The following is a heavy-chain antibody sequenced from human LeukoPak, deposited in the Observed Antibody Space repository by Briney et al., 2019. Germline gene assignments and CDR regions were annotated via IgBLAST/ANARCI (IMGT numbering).Heavy chain of an antibody. Sequence: PGGSLRLSCATSGFTFSSYWMTWVRQAPGKELEGVASIEDDGSETYYLDSVKGRFTFSRDNAKNSLYLQMNSLRGEDTAVYYCARDPTRRFDLWGQGTLVTVSS. V-gene: IGHV3-7*01. J-gene: IGHJ4*02. CDR3: ARDPTRRFDL. CDR1: GFTFSSYW. CDR2: IEDDGSET.